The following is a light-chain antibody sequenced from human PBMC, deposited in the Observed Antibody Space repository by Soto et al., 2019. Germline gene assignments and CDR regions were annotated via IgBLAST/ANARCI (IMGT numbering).Light chain of an antibody. CDR2: GVS. J-gene: IGKJ5*01. V-gene: IGKV3-20*01. CDR1: QSLSSSY. Sequence: EIVLTQSPGTLSLSPGERATLSCRASQSLSSSYLAWYQQKPGQAPRLLMYGVSYRATGIPDMFSGGGSGTHVTLTIIRLEPEDFAVYYCQQYGGSPPITFGQGTRLEIK. CDR3: QQYGGSPPIT.